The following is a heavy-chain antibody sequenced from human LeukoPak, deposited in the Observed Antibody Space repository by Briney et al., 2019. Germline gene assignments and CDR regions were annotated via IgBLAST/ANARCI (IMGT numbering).Heavy chain of an antibody. D-gene: IGHD2-2*01. J-gene: IGHJ6*03. CDR3: ARMSTSLDYMDV. V-gene: IGHV4-30-4*08. CDR1: GGSISSGDYY. CDR2: IYYSGST. Sequence: PSETLSLTCTVSGGSISSGDYYWSWIRQPPGKGLEWIGYIYYSGSTYYNPSLKSRVTISVDTSKNQFSLKLSSVTAADTAVYYCARMSTSLDYMDVWDKGTTVTVSS.